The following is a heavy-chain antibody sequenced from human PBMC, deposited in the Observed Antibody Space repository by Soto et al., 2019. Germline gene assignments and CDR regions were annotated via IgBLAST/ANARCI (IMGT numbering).Heavy chain of an antibody. D-gene: IGHD2-21*01. CDR2: IKSDGTIT. CDR3: AATVATRPN. Sequence: EVQLVQSGGGLVQPGESLRLSCAASGFTFSTNWMHWVRQAPGKGPVWVSRIKSDGTITNYADAVKGRFTISRDNAKNTLYLQMNSLRTEDTAVYYCAATVATRPNWGQGTLVTVYS. CDR1: GFTFSTNW. J-gene: IGHJ4*02. V-gene: IGHV3-74*01.